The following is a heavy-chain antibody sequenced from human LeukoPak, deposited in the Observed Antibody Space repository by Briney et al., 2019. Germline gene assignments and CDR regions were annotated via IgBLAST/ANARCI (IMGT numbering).Heavy chain of an antibody. V-gene: IGHV1-46*01. Sequence: ASVKVSCKASGCTFTSYYMHWVRQAPGQGLEWMGIINPSAGSTSYAQKFQGRVTMTRDTSTSPVYMELSSLRSEDTAVYYCARDWYYDSSGYYTTGYYFDYWGQGTLVTVSS. D-gene: IGHD3-22*01. J-gene: IGHJ4*02. CDR2: INPSAGST. CDR3: ARDWYYDSSGYYTTGYYFDY. CDR1: GCTFTSYY.